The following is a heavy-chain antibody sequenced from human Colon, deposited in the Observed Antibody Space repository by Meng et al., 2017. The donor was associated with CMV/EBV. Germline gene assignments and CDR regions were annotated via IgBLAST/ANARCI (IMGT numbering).Heavy chain of an antibody. J-gene: IGHJ4*02. CDR3: VTKRAKYCSTGPCPGYFDN. D-gene: IGHD2-2*01. Sequence: SCAASGFAVGGGYMAWVRQAPGKGLEWVSIIYNADNTFYADSVRGRFTISRDNSKNTLFLQMNSLTNGDTAVYYCVTKRAKYCSTGPCPGYFDNWGQGTLVTVSS. V-gene: IGHV3-53*01. CDR1: GFAVGGGY. CDR2: IYNADNT.